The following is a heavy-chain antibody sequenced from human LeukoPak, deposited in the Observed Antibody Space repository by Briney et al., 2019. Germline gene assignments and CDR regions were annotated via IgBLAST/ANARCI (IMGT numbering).Heavy chain of an antibody. Sequence: SETLSLTCTVSGGSISSYYWSWIRQPAGKGLEWIGRIYTSGSTNYNPSLKSRVTTSVDTSKNQFSLKLSSVTAADTAVYYCARDSIVGATTVFDYWGQGTLVTVSS. D-gene: IGHD1-26*01. CDR1: GGSISSYY. J-gene: IGHJ4*02. V-gene: IGHV4-4*07. CDR2: IYTSGST. CDR3: ARDSIVGATTVFDY.